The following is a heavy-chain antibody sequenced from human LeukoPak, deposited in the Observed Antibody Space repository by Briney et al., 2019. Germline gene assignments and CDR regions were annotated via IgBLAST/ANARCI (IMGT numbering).Heavy chain of an antibody. J-gene: IGHJ4*02. CDR3: ARSVDTAMAFDY. V-gene: IGHV4-39*01. Sequence: PSETLSLTCTVSGGSISSSSYYWGWIRQPPGKGLEWIGSIYYSGSTYYNPFLKSRVTISVDTSKNQFSLKLSSVTAADTAVYYCARSVDTAMAFDYWGQGTLVTVSS. D-gene: IGHD5-18*01. CDR1: GGSISSSSYY. CDR2: IYYSGST.